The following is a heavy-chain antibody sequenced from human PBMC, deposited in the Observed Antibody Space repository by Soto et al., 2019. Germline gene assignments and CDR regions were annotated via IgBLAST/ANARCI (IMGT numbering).Heavy chain of an antibody. CDR1: GFTFGDYA. J-gene: IGHJ6*03. CDR2: IRSKAYGGTT. Sequence: GGSLRLSCTASGFTFGDYAMSWFRQAPGKGLEWGGFIRSKAYGGTTEYAASVKGRFTISRDDSKSIAYLQMNSLKTEDTAVYYCTRDNRYCSSTSCRYYYYYYMDVWGKGTTVTVSS. D-gene: IGHD2-2*01. V-gene: IGHV3-49*03. CDR3: TRDNRYCSSTSCRYYYYYYMDV.